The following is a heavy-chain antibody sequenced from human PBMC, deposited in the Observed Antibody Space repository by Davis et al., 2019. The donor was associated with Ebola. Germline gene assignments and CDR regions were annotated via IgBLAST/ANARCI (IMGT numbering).Heavy chain of an antibody. CDR2: INPHNGNT. V-gene: IGHV1-18*04. J-gene: IGHJ6*04. Sequence: AASVKVSCKASGYTFTGYYMHWVRQAPGQGLEWMGWINPHNGNTNYAQNVQGRVTMTTDTSTTTAYMEVGSLRSDDTAVYYCAAPGVGDPIGYYYYGMDVWGKGTTVTVSS. D-gene: IGHD2-21*02. CDR1: GYTFTGYY. CDR3: AAPGVGDPIGYYYYGMDV.